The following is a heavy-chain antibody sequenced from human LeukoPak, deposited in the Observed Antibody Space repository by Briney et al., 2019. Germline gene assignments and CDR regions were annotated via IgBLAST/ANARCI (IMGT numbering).Heavy chain of an antibody. J-gene: IGHJ4*02. V-gene: IGHV1-69*06. CDR3: ARDLGSGSYDYFDY. CDR1: GGTFSSYA. Sequence: ASVKVSCKASGGTFSSYAISWVRQAPGQGLEWMGGIIPIFGTANYAQKFQGRVTITADKSTSTAYMELSSLRSEDTAVYYCARDLGSGSYDYFDYWGQGTLVTISS. CDR2: IIPIFGTA. D-gene: IGHD1-26*01.